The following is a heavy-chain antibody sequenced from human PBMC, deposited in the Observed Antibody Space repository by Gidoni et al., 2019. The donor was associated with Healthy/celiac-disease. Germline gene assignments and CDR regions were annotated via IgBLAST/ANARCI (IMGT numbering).Heavy chain of an antibody. CDR1: GGSFRGYY. V-gene: IGHV4-34*01. CDR3: ARQSIVVVPAAIHYYYYYMDV. J-gene: IGHJ6*03. Sequence: QVQLQQWGAGLLKPSETLSLTCAVYGGSFRGYYWSWIRQPPGKGLEWIGEINHSGSTNYNPSLKSRVTISVDTSKNQFSLKLSSVTAADTAVYYCARQSIVVVPAAIHYYYYYMDVWGKGTTVTVSS. D-gene: IGHD2-2*01. CDR2: INHSGST.